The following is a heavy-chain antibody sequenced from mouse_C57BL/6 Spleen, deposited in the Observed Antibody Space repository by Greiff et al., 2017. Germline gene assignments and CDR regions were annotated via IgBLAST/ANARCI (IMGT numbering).Heavy chain of an antibody. D-gene: IGHD2-4*01. CDR2: IYPGDGDT. Sequence: VQLQESGPELVKPGASVKISCKASGYAFSSSWMNWVKQRPGKGLERIGRIYPGDGDTNYNGKFKGKATLTADKSSSTAYMQLSSLTSEDSAVYFCARDDYEAWFAYWGQGTLVTVSA. CDR3: ARDDYEAWFAY. J-gene: IGHJ3*01. V-gene: IGHV1-82*01. CDR1: GYAFSSSW.